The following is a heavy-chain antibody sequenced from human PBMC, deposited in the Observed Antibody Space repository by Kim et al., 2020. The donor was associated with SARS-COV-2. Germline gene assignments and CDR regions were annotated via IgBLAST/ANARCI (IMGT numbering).Heavy chain of an antibody. CDR1: RFTFSNAW. J-gene: IGHJ3*02. Sequence: GGSLRLSCAGSRFTFSNAWLSWVRQAPGKGLEWVGRIKSKTDGGTTDYAAPVKGRFTISRDDSKNTLYLQMSSLQSEDTGVYYCTTFPVCGLSAVDIWG. CDR3: TTFPVCGLSAVDI. D-gene: IGHD6-19*01. V-gene: IGHV3-15*01. CDR2: IKSKTDGGTT.